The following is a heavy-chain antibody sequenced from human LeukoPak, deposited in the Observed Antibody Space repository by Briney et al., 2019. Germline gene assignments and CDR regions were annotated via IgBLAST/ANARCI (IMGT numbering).Heavy chain of an antibody. J-gene: IGHJ3*02. Sequence: PGGSLRLSCAASGFTFSSYAMHWVRQAPGKGLEWVAVISYDGSNKYYADSVKGRFTISRDNSKNTLYLQVNTLRVEDSAVYYCARGKYTAAFDIWGQGTMVTVSS. CDR2: ISYDGSNK. CDR3: ARGKYTAAFDI. V-gene: IGHV3-30*04. D-gene: IGHD5-18*01. CDR1: GFTFSSYA.